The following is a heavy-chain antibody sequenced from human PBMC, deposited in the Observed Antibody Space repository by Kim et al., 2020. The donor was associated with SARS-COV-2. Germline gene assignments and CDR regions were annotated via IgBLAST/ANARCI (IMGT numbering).Heavy chain of an antibody. CDR1: GYTFTGYY. CDR2: INPNSGVT. Sequence: ASVKVSCKASGYTFTGYYMHWVRQAPGQGLEWMAWINPNSGVTKVAQKFQGRVTMTRDTSMNTAYMEVTGLMSDDTAIYYCLRGSGGLAGSVAVPPFGCWGQGTQVTVSS. CDR3: LRGSGGLAGSVAVPPFGC. J-gene: IGHJ4*02. V-gene: IGHV1-2*02. D-gene: IGHD6-19*01.